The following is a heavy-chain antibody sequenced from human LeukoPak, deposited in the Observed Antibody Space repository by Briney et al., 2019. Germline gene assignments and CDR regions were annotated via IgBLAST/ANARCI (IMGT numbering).Heavy chain of an antibody. CDR2: ISSSGSTI. CDR3: ARDPIYYDSSGN. CDR1: GFTLCRYE. D-gene: IGHD3-22*01. V-gene: IGHV3-48*03. Sequence: PGGALRLSWAASGFTLCRYEMHWVRQAPGKGLEGVSYISSSGSTIYYADSVKGRLPISRDHAKHSLYLQMHSLSAEDTAVYYCARDPIYYDSSGNWGQGPLVTVSS. J-gene: IGHJ4*02.